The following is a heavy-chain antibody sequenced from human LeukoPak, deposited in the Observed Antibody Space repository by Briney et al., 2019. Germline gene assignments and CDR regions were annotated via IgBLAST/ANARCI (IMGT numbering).Heavy chain of an antibody. CDR1: GYTFTSYG. D-gene: IGHD6-19*01. V-gene: IGHV1-18*01. CDR3: ARERVGSGWYGVWFDP. Sequence: ASVKVSCKASGYTFTSYGISWVRQAPGQGLEWMGWISAYNGNTNYAQKLQGRVTMTTDTSTSTAYMELRSLRSEDTAVYYCARERVGSGWYGVWFDPWGQGTLVTVSS. J-gene: IGHJ5*02. CDR2: ISAYNGNT.